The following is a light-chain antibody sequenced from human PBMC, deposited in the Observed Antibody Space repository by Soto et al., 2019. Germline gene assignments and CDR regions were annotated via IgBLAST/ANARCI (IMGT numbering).Light chain of an antibody. J-gene: IGKJ1*01. CDR3: QQYQIDWT. CDR1: QSVSSY. CDR2: GAS. V-gene: IGKV3-11*01. Sequence: IVLTQSPATLSLSAGERATLSCRASQSVSSYLAWYQQKPGQAPRLLIYGASTRATSIPARFSGSGSGTEFTLTISSLQPDDFATYYCQQYQIDWTFGQGTKVDIK.